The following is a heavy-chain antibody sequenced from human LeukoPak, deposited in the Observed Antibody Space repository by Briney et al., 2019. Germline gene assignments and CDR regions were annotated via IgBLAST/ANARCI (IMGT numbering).Heavy chain of an antibody. CDR1: GGSISSSTHY. D-gene: IGHD3-22*01. J-gene: IGHJ3*02. CDR2: MYNSGSI. CDR3: ARNETSGYFDI. Sequence: PSETLSLTCTVSGGSISSSTHYWGWIGQSPGKGLEWIGSMYNSGSISYNPPLRSRVTITVDTSKNQFSLNFNSVTAADTALYFCARNETSGYFDIWGQGTMVTVSS. V-gene: IGHV4-39*01.